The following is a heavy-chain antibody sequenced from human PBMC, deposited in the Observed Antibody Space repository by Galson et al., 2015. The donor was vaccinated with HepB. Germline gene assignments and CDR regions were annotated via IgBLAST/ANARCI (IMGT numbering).Heavy chain of an antibody. J-gene: IGHJ3*02. CDR2: IIPILGIA. CDR3: ARPARGDDAFDI. V-gene: IGHV1-69*04. CDR1: GGTFSSYA. Sequence: SVKVSCKASGGTFSSYAISWVRQAPGQGLEWMGRIIPILGIANYAQKFQGRVTITADKSTSTAYMELSSLRSEDTAVYYCARPARGDDAFDIWGQGTMVTVSS. D-gene: IGHD3-16*01.